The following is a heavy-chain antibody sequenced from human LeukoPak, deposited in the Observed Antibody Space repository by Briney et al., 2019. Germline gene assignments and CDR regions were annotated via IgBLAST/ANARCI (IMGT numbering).Heavy chain of an antibody. Sequence: SETLSLTCTVSGGSISSSSYYWGWIRQPPGKGLEWIGSIYYSGSTYYNPFLKSRVTISVDTSKNQFSLTLSSVTAADTAVYYCARRGPIGYCSGGSCQYYFDYWGQGTLVTVSS. CDR2: IYYSGST. CDR3: ARRGPIGYCSGGSCQYYFDY. V-gene: IGHV4-39*01. J-gene: IGHJ4*02. CDR1: GGSISSSSYY. D-gene: IGHD2-15*01.